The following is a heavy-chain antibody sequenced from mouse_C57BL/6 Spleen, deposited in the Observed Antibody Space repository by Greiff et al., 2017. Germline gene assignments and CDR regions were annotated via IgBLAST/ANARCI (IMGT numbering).Heavy chain of an antibody. CDR2: INYDGSST. J-gene: IGHJ4*01. CDR3: ARDVGYWDAMDY. V-gene: IGHV5-16*01. Sequence: EVMLVESEGGLVQPGSSMKLSCTASGFTFSDYYMAWVRQVPDKGLEWVANINYDGSSTYYLDSLKSRFIISRDNAKNILYLQMSSLKSEDTATYYCARDVGYWDAMDYWGQGTSVTVSS. CDR1: GFTFSDYY. D-gene: IGHD2-3*01.